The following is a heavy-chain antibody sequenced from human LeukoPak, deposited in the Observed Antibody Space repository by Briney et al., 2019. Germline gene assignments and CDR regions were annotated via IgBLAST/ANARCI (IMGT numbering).Heavy chain of an antibody. J-gene: IGHJ4*02. CDR3: AKEPPTYSSGWYVGFDY. Sequence: GGSLRLSCAASGFTFSSYSMNWVRQAPGKGLEWVSYISSSSSTIYYADSVKGRFTISRDNSKNTLYLQMNSLRAEDTAVYYCAKEPPTYSSGWYVGFDYWGQGTLVTVSS. D-gene: IGHD6-19*01. V-gene: IGHV3-48*01. CDR1: GFTFSSYS. CDR2: ISSSSSTI.